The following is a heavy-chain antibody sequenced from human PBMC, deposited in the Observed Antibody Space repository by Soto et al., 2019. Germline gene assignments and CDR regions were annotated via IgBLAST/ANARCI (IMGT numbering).Heavy chain of an antibody. CDR1: GDSVSSNSAA. J-gene: IGHJ6*03. V-gene: IGHV6-1*01. CDR3: ARENGIVVVVAATDYYYMDV. Sequence: SQTLSLTCAISGDSVSSNSAAWNWIRQSPSRGLEWLGRSYYRSKWYNDYAVSVKSRITINPDTSKNQFSLQLNSVTPEDTAVYYCARENGIVVVVAATDYYYMDVWGKGTTVTVSS. D-gene: IGHD2-15*01. CDR2: SYYRSKWYN.